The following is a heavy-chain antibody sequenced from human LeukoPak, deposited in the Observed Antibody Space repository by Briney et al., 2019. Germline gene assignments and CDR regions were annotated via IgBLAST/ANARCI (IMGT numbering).Heavy chain of an antibody. Sequence: SVKVSCKASGGTFSSYAISWVRQAPGQGLEWMGGIIPIFGTTNYAQKFQDRVTITADKSTSTAYMELSSLRSEDTAVYYCARDNGWELLLDYWGQGTLVTVSS. V-gene: IGHV1-69*06. D-gene: IGHD1-26*01. CDR2: IIPIFGTT. J-gene: IGHJ4*02. CDR1: GGTFSSYA. CDR3: ARDNGWELLLDY.